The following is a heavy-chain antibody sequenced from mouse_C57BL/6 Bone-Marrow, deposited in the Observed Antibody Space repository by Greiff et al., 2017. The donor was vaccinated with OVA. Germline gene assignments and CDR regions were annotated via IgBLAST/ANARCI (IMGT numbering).Heavy chain of an antibody. CDR3: ATYGYASFAY. D-gene: IGHD2-2*01. CDR1: GYSFTGYY. J-gene: IGHJ3*01. V-gene: IGHV1-42*01. Sequence: VQLQQSGPELVKPGASVKISCKASGYSFTGYYMNWVKQSPEKSLEWIGEINPSTGGTTYNQKFKAKATLTVDKSSSTAYMQLKSLTSEDSAVDYCATYGYASFAYWGQGTLVTVSA. CDR2: INPSTGGT.